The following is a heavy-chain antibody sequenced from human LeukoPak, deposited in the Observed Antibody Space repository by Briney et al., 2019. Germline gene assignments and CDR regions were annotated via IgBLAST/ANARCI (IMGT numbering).Heavy chain of an antibody. V-gene: IGHV3-30*18. CDR3: AKGIAAASDY. D-gene: IGHD6-13*01. CDR2: ISYDGSNI. CDR1: GFTFSTYG. J-gene: IGHJ4*02. Sequence: PGGSLRLTCAASGFTFSTYGMYWVRQAPGKGLEWAAVISYDGSNIYYADSVEGRFTISRDNSKNTLYLRMNSLRAEDTVVYYCAKGIAAASDYWGQGTLVTVSS.